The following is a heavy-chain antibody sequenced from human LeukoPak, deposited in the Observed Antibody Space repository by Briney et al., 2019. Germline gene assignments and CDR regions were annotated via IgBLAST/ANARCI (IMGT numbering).Heavy chain of an antibody. Sequence: GRPLRLSCAASGFAFNIYGMHWVRQAPGKGLEWVAFIWYDGSNKFYADSVKGRFTISRDNFKNTVFLQMSSLRAEDTAMYYCVRDPYEAYWGQGTLVTVSS. D-gene: IGHD5-12*01. V-gene: IGHV3-33*01. CDR3: VRDPYEAY. CDR2: IWYDGSNK. CDR1: GFAFNIYG. J-gene: IGHJ4*02.